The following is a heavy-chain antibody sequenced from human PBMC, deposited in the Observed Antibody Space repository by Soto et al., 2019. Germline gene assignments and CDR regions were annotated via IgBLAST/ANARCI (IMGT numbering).Heavy chain of an antibody. J-gene: IGHJ3*02. CDR2: IIPIFGTA. CDR3: ARDYYDSSGYYTPHDAFDI. Sequence: QVQLVQSGAEVKEPGSSVKVSCKASGGTFSSYAISWVRQAPGQGLEWMGGIIPIFGTANYAQKFQGRVTITADKSTSTAYMELSSLSSEDTAVYYCARDYYDSSGYYTPHDAFDIWGQGTMVTVSS. CDR1: GGTFSSYA. V-gene: IGHV1-69*06. D-gene: IGHD3-22*01.